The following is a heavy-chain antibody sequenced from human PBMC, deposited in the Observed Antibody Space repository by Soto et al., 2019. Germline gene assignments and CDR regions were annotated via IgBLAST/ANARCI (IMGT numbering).Heavy chain of an antibody. J-gene: IGHJ2*01. CDR3: ASVPGL. Sequence: QLQLQESGSGLVKPSQTLSLTCAVSGGSISSGGYSWSCIRQPSGKGLEWIVYIYHSGSTYYNPSLNSRGTVAVDMSENQFSLKLSSVTAAHTAVYYCASVPGLWCRGTLVTVSS. CDR2: IYHSGST. D-gene: IGHD2-2*01. V-gene: IGHV4-30-2*01. CDR1: GGSISSGGYS.